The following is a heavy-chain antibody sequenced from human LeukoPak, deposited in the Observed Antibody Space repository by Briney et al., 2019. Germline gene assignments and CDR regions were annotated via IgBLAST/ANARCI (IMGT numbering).Heavy chain of an antibody. D-gene: IGHD3-22*01. Sequence: ASVKVSCKASGYTFTGYYMHWVRQAPGQGLEWMGRINPNSGGTNYAQKFQGRVTMTRDTSISTAYMELSRLRSDDTAVYYCARDPSTYYYDSSGHYLHYWGPGTLVTVSS. CDR1: GYTFTGYY. CDR3: ARDPSTYYYDSSGHYLHY. V-gene: IGHV1-2*06. J-gene: IGHJ4*02. CDR2: INPNSGGT.